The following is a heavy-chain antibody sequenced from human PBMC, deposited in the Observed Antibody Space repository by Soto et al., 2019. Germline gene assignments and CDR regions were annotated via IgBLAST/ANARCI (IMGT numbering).Heavy chain of an antibody. D-gene: IGHD4-17*01. CDR3: ARTLYGDNFDY. CDR2: INPNRGNT. Sequence: QVQLVQSGAEVKKPGASVKVSCKASGYTFTSYDINWVRRAPGQGLEWRGWINPNRGNTGYAQKFQGRVTMTRNTSISTAYMELSSLRSEDTAVYYCARTLYGDNFDYWGQGTLVTVSS. V-gene: IGHV1-8*01. CDR1: GYTFTSYD. J-gene: IGHJ4*02.